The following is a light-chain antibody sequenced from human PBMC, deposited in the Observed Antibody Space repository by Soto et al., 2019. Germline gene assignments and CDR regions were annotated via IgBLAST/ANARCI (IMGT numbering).Light chain of an antibody. CDR3: QQYGSSIWT. V-gene: IGKV3-20*01. CDR1: XXVRSDY. Sequence: EIVLTXSPGTLXXXXXXXXXXXXXASXXVRSDYLAWYQQKPGQAPRLLIYAASSRATGIPDRFSGSGSGTDFTLTISRLEPEDFAVYYCQQYGSSIWTFGQGTKVEIK. J-gene: IGKJ1*01. CDR2: AAS.